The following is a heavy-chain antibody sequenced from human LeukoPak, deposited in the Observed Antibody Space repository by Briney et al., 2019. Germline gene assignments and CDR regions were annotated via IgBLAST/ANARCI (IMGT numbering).Heavy chain of an antibody. CDR1: GFTFSSYA. Sequence: GGSLRLSCAASGFTFSSYAMSWVRQAPGKGLEWVSAISGSGGITYYADSVKGRFTISRDNSKNTLYLQMNSLRAEDTAVYYCAKDGWYYDFWGGYYNSFDYWGQGTLVTVSS. CDR3: AKDGWYYDFWGGYYNSFDY. D-gene: IGHD3-3*01. CDR2: ISGSGGIT. J-gene: IGHJ4*02. V-gene: IGHV3-23*01.